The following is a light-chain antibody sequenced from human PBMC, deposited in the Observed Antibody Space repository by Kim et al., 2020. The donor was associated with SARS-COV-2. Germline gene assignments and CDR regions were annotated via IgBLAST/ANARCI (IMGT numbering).Light chain of an antibody. V-gene: IGKV4-1*01. Sequence: ATITCKSSQSVLYSFNNKNYVAWYQQKPRQPPKLLIYWASIRESGVPGRFSGSGYATDFTLTISSLQAEDVEVYYCQQYYSNPETFGQGTKGDIK. J-gene: IGKJ1*01. CDR3: QQYYSNPET. CDR2: WAS. CDR1: QSVLYSFNNKNY.